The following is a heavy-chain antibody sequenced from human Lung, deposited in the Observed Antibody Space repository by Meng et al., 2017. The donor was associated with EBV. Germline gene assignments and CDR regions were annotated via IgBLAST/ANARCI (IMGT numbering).Heavy chain of an antibody. D-gene: IGHD3-16*01. Sequence: QGQLQQGGSGLLKPWETLSFTCGSYGESFNDFHWSWVRQPPGRGLEWIGDIKQSGTTNHNSTLKSRVTISIDTSKKQFSLELTSVTAADTAMHYCARLADGPTSPWGQGIMVTVSS. CDR1: GESFNDFH. J-gene: IGHJ5*02. CDR3: ARLADGPTSP. V-gene: IGHV4-34*02. CDR2: IKQSGTT.